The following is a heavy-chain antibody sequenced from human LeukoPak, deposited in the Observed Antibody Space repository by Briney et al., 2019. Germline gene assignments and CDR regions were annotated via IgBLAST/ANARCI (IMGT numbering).Heavy chain of an antibody. Sequence: SETLSLTCAVSGGAFSGYYWSWIRQPPGKGLEWIGEINHIGSTNYNPSPKSRVTISVDPSKNQFSLKRSSVTAADTAVYYCARGIGMAIIKLRFDYWGQRTLVTVSS. CDR1: GGAFSGYY. V-gene: IGHV4-34*01. J-gene: IGHJ4*02. CDR2: INHIGST. CDR3: ARGIGMAIIKLRFDY. D-gene: IGHD5-24*01.